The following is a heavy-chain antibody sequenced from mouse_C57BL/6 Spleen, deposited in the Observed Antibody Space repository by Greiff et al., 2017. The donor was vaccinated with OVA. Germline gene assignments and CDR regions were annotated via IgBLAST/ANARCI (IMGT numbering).Heavy chain of an antibody. CDR2: INPNYGTT. CDR3: ATRQLRLQDYAMDY. J-gene: IGHJ4*01. CDR1: GYSFTDYN. Sequence: EVKLQESGPELVKPGASVKISCKASGYSFTDYNMNWVKQSNGKSLEWIGVINPNYGTTSYNQKFKGKATLTVDQSSSTAYMQLNSLTSEDSAVYYCATRQLRLQDYAMDYWGQGTSVTVSS. D-gene: IGHD3-2*02. V-gene: IGHV1-39*01.